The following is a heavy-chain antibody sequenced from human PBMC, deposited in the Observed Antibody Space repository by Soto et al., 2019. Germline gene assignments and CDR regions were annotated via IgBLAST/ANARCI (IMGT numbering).Heavy chain of an antibody. CDR1: GFTFSSYG. D-gene: IGHD3-22*01. CDR3: AKDTGGYYYDSSGYYY. Sequence: GGSLRLSCAASGFTFSSYGMHWVRQAPGKGLEWVAVISYDGSNKYYADSVKGRFTISRDNSKNTLYLQMDSLRAEDTAVYYWAKDTGGYYYDSSGYYYWGQGTLVTVSS. V-gene: IGHV3-30*18. J-gene: IGHJ4*02. CDR2: ISYDGSNK.